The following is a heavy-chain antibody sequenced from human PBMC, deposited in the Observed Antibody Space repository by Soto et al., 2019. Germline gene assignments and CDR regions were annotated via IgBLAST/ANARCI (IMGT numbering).Heavy chain of an antibody. Sequence: GGPLRLSCAASGFTFSSYAMSWVRQAPGKGLEWLSAISGSGGSTHYADSVKGLFTISRDNSKNTLYLQMNSLRAEDTAVYYCAKDQSVVPADIFAYWGQGTLVAVSS. D-gene: IGHD2-2*01. V-gene: IGHV3-23*01. CDR2: ISGSGGST. J-gene: IGHJ4*01. CDR1: GFTFSSYA. CDR3: AKDQSVVPADIFAY.